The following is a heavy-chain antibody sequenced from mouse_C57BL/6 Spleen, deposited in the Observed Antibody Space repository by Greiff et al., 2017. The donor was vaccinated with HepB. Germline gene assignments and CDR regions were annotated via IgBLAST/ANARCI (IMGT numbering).Heavy chain of an antibody. J-gene: IGHJ4*01. V-gene: IGHV1-54*01. CDR1: GYAFTNYL. CDR2: INPGSGGT. D-gene: IGHD1-1*01. CDR3: ARSPYYGSSYGAMDY. Sequence: QVQLQQSGAELVRPGTSVKVSCKASGYAFTNYLIEWVKQRPGQGLEWIGVINPGSGGTNYNEKFKGKATLTADKSSSTAYMQLSSLTSEDSAVYFCARSPYYGSSYGAMDYWVKEPQSPSPQ.